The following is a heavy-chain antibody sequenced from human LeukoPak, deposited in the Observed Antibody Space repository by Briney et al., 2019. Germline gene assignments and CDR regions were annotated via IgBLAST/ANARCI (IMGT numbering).Heavy chain of an antibody. V-gene: IGHV4-61*10. CDR1: GGSISSDNYS. D-gene: IGHD3-22*01. CDR3: AKDLYDGSGFEFTPAP. J-gene: IGHJ5*02. CDR2: IYYSGST. Sequence: SQTLSLTCTVSGGSISSDNYSWSWIRQPAGKGLEWIGYIYYSGSTNYNPSLKSRVTISVDTSKNQFSLKLSSVTAADTAVYYCAKDLYDGSGFEFTPAPWGQGTLVTVSS.